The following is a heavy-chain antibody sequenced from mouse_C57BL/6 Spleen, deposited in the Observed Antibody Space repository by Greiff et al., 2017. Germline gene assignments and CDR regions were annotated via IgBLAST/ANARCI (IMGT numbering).Heavy chain of an antibody. J-gene: IGHJ2*01. CDR2: ISDGGSYT. Sequence: EVQLVESGGGLVKPGGSLKLSCAASGFTFSSYAMSWVRQTPEKRLEWVATISDGGSYTYYPDNVKGRFTISRDNAKNNLYLQMSHLKSEDTAMXYCAREGTGYYFDYWGQGTTLTVSS. D-gene: IGHD4-1*01. CDR3: AREGTGYYFDY. CDR1: GFTFSSYA. V-gene: IGHV5-4*01.